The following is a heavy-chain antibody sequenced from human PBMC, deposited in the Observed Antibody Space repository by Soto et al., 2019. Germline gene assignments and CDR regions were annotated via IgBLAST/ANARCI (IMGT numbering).Heavy chain of an antibody. V-gene: IGHV3-23*01. Sequence: GGSLRLSCAPSGFAFSICDMSWVRQAPGKGLEWVSAISGSGGTTYYADSVKGRFTISRDNSKNTLYLQMNSLRAEDTAIYYCAKDQSNSNPLYYFDFWGPGTLVTVSS. CDR2: ISGSGGTT. J-gene: IGHJ4*02. CDR1: GFAFSICD. D-gene: IGHD3-22*01. CDR3: AKDQSNSNPLYYFDF.